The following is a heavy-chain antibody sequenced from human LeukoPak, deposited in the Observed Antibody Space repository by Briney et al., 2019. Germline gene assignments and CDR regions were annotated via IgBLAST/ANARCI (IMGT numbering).Heavy chain of an antibody. D-gene: IGHD5-24*01. J-gene: IGHJ4*02. Sequence: PGGSLRLSCAASGFTFSSYSMNWVRQAPGKGLEWVALISYDGNNKYYADSVKGRFTISRDNSKNRLYLQMDSLRAEDTAVYSCAREEIMSRLDYWGQGTLVTVSS. CDR3: AREEIMSRLDY. CDR1: GFTFSSYS. V-gene: IGHV3-30*13. CDR2: ISYDGNNK.